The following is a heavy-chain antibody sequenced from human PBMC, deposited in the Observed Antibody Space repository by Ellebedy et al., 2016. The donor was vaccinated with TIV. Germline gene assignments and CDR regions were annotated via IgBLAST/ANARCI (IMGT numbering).Heavy chain of an antibody. CDR1: GGSISSSSYY. CDR2: IYYSGST. V-gene: IGHV4-39*07. J-gene: IGHJ4*02. D-gene: IGHD3-10*01. CDR3: ARRWRGLFDY. Sequence: SETLSLTXTVSGGSISSSSYYWGWIRQPPGKGLEWIGSIYYSGSTYYNPSLKSRVTISVDTSKNQFSLKLSSVTAADTAVYYCARRWRGLFDYWGQGTLVTVSS.